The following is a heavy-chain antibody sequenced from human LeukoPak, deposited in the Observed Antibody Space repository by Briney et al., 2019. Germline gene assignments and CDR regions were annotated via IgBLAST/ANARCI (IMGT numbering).Heavy chain of an antibody. D-gene: IGHD6-13*01. CDR2: INPNSGGT. J-gene: IGHJ4*02. CDR1: GYTFTGYY. V-gene: IGHV1-2*02. Sequence: ASVTVSCKASGYTFTGYYMHWVRQAPGQGLEWMGWINPNSGGTNYAQKFQGRVTMTRDTSISTAYMELSRLRSDDTAVYYCARDGQLADLTLYYFDYWGQGTLVTVSS. CDR3: ARDGQLADLTLYYFDY.